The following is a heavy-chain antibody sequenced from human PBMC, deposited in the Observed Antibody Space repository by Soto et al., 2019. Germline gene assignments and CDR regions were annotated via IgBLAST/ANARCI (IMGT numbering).Heavy chain of an antibody. Sequence: QVQLQESGPGLVKPSETLSLTCTVSGGSISSYYWSWIRQPPGKGLEWIGYIYYSGSTNYNPSLKSRVTISVDTSKNQFSLKLSSVTAADTAVYYCARDSYGSGSYWGQGTLVTVSS. CDR1: GGSISSYY. CDR2: IYYSGST. V-gene: IGHV4-59*01. J-gene: IGHJ4*02. D-gene: IGHD3-10*01. CDR3: ARDSYGSGSY.